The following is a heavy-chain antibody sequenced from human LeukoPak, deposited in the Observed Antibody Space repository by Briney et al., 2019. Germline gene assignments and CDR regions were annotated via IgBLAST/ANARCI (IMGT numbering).Heavy chain of an antibody. CDR1: GFTFSGYG. CDR3: RRENPLYYGEAWTNWFDP. J-gene: IGHJ5*02. V-gene: IGHV3-30*03. Sequence: GRSLRLSCAASGFTFSGYGMQWVRQAPGKGLEWVALISYDGSNKHYADSVKGRFTISRDTSKDTLYLQMNSLRAEDTAIYYCRRENPLYYGEAWTNWFDPWGQGTLVTVSS. D-gene: IGHD3-10*01. CDR2: ISYDGSNK.